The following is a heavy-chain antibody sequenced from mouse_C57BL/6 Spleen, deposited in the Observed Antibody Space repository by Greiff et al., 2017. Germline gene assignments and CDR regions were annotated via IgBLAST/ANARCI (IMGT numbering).Heavy chain of an antibody. V-gene: IGHV1-42*01. CDR1: GYSFTGYY. Sequence: EVQGVESGPELVKPGASVKISCKASGYSFTGYYMNWVKQSPEKSLEWIGEINPSTGGTTYNQKFKAKATLTVDKSSSTAYMQLKSLTSEDSAVYYCARTVYITTVATEFAYWGQGTMVTVSA. J-gene: IGHJ3*01. CDR3: ARTVYITTVATEFAY. CDR2: INPSTGGT. D-gene: IGHD1-1*01.